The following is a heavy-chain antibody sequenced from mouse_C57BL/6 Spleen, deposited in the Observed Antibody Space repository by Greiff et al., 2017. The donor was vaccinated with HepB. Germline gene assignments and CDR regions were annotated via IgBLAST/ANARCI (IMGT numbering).Heavy chain of an antibody. CDR1: GFTFTDYY. J-gene: IGHJ2*01. V-gene: IGHV7-3*01. CDR2: IRNKANGYTT. Sequence: EVKLVESGGGLVQPGGSLSLSCAASGFTFTDYYMSWVRQPPGKALEWLGFIRNKANGYTTEYSASVKGRFTISRDNSQSILYLQMNALRAEDSATDYCARWSSGPPYFDYWGQGTTLTVSS. CDR3: ARWSSGPPYFDY. D-gene: IGHD3-2*02.